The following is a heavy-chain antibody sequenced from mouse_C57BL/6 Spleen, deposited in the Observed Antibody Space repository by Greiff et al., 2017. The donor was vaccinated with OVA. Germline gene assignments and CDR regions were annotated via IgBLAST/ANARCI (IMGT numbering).Heavy chain of an antibody. V-gene: IGHV1-26*01. J-gene: IGHJ1*03. D-gene: IGHD1-1*01. CDR1: GYTFTDYY. Sequence: EVQLQQSGPELVKPGASVKISCKASGYTFTDYYMNWVKQSHGKSLEWIGDINPNNGGTSYNQKFKGKATLTVDKSSSTAYMELRSLTSEDSAVYYCVPFIATVVGYFDVWGTGTAVTVSS. CDR3: VPFIATVVGYFDV. CDR2: INPNNGGT.